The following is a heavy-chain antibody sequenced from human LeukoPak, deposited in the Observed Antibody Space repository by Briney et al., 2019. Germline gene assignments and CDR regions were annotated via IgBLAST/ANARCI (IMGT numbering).Heavy chain of an antibody. CDR2: MNPNSGNT. J-gene: IGHJ4*02. CDR3: APSYYDFWSGYHAFHY. D-gene: IGHD3-3*01. Sequence: ASVKVSCKASGYTFTSYDINWVRQATGQGLEWRGWMNPNSGNTGYAQKFQGRVTMTRNTSISTAYMELSSLRSEGTAVYYCAPSYYDFWSGYHAFHYWGQGTLVTVSS. V-gene: IGHV1-8*01. CDR1: GYTFTSYD.